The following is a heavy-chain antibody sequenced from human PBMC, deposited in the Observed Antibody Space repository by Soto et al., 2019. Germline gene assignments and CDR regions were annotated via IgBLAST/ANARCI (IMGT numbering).Heavy chain of an antibody. D-gene: IGHD1-1*01. Sequence: QVQLQESGPGLVKPSETLSLTCTVSGGSISSYYWTWIRQPPGKGLEWIGYVYYRGNTNYNPSLKSRVTISIDTSKNQFSLKLTSVTAADTAVYYCARVGTGAFDYWGQGTLVTVSS. CDR3: ARVGTGAFDY. V-gene: IGHV4-59*01. CDR2: VYYRGNT. CDR1: GGSISSYY. J-gene: IGHJ4*02.